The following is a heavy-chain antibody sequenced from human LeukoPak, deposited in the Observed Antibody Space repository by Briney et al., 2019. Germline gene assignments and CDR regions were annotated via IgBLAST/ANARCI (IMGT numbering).Heavy chain of an antibody. V-gene: IGHV4-4*07. CDR1: GVSFSNYY. D-gene: IGHD2-15*01. J-gene: IGHJ4*02. CDR3: ATEGPLIWRPPHFES. CDR2: IYSSGIT. Sequence: SETLSLTCTVSGVSFSNYYWAWVRQPAGKGPEWIGRIYSSGITNYNPSLRSRVSVSLDTSKNQFSLKLNSVTAADTAVYYCATEGPLIWRPPHFESWGQGTLVIVSS.